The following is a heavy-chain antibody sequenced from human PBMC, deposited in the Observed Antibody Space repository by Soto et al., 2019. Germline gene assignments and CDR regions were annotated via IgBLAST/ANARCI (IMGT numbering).Heavy chain of an antibody. CDR3: ARGARITIFGVAYFGFDY. Sequence: PSETLSLTCAVYGGSFSGYYWSWIRQPPGKGLEWIGEINHSGSTNYNPPLKSRVTISVDTSKNQFSLKLSSVTAADTAEYYCARGARITIFGVAYFGFDYWGQGTLVTVSS. D-gene: IGHD3-3*01. CDR1: GGSFSGYY. V-gene: IGHV4-34*01. CDR2: INHSGST. J-gene: IGHJ4*02.